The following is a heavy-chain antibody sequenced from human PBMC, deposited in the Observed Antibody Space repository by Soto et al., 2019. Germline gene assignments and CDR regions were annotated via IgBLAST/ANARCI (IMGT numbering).Heavy chain of an antibody. Sequence: QVQLQESGPGLVKPSQTLSLTCTVSGGSISSGGYYWSWIRQHPGKGLEWIGYIYYSGSTYYNPSLNDQVTISVETSKNHFSLKLSSVNAADTAVYYCARENHYCSGGSCYSRWFDPWGQGTLVTVSS. CDR1: GGSISSGGYY. D-gene: IGHD2-15*01. V-gene: IGHV4-31*01. CDR2: IYYSGST. J-gene: IGHJ5*02. CDR3: ARENHYCSGGSCYSRWFDP.